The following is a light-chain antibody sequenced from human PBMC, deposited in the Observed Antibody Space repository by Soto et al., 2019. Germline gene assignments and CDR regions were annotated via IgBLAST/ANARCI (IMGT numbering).Light chain of an antibody. CDR1: QSISSW. CDR2: KAS. CDR3: QQYNSYPLT. J-gene: IGKJ4*01. V-gene: IGKV1-5*03. Sequence: DIQMTQSPSTLSASVGDRVTITCRASQSISSWFAWYQQKPGKAPNLLIYKASSLESGVPSRFCGSGSGTEFSLTISSLQPDDFATYYCQQYNSYPLTFGGGTKVEIK.